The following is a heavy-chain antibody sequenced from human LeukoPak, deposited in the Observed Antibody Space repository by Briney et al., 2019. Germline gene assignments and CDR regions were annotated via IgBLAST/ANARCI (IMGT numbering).Heavy chain of an antibody. CDR3: AKDDAWLRFGE. CDR1: GFTFDDYA. J-gene: IGHJ4*02. D-gene: IGHD3-10*01. Sequence: GGSLRLSCAASGFTFDDYAMHWVRQAPGKGLEWVSGVSWNSGSIGYADSVKGRFTISRDNSKNTLYLEVISLTAEDTAVYYCAKDDAWLRFGEWSQGTLVTVSS. CDR2: VSWNSGSI. V-gene: IGHV3-9*01.